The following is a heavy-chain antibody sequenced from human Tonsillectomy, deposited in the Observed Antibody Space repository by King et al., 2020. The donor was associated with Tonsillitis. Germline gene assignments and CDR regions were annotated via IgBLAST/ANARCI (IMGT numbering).Heavy chain of an antibody. CDR2: MDYRGTT. V-gene: IGHV4-39*01. CDR1: GGSISSSDHY. CDR3: ARYVSGSFDY. Sequence: QLQESGPGVVKPSETLSLTCTVSGGSISSSDHYWAWIRQPPGKELEWIGYMDYRGTTFYNPSLKSRITISGGTSENRFSLKLRSVTAADTAVYFCARYVSGSFDYWGQGALVTVSS. J-gene: IGHJ4*02. D-gene: IGHD1-26*01.